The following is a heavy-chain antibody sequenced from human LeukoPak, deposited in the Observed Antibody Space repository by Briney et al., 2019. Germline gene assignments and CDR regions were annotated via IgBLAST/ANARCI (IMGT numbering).Heavy chain of an antibody. V-gene: IGHV4-34*01. CDR2: INHSGST. CDR3: ARHRFTAIAAAGLRKNWFDP. D-gene: IGHD6-13*01. CDR1: GGSFSGYY. J-gene: IGHJ5*02. Sequence: SETLSLTCAVYGGSFSGYYWSWIRQPPGKGLEWIGEINHSGSTNYNPSLKSRVTISVDTSKNQFSLKLSSVTAADTAVYYRARHRFTAIAAAGLRKNWFDPWGQGTLVTVSS.